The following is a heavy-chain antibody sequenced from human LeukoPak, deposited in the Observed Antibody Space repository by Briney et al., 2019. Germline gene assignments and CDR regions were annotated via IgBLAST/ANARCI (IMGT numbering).Heavy chain of an antibody. Sequence: PETLSLTCTVSGGSISSYYWSWIRQPAGKRLEWIGHIYSSGSTDYNPSLKSRVTMSVDTSKNQISLRLTSVTAADTAVYFCARESRPENYYDSTGSDWYFDLWGRGTLVTVSS. CDR2: IYSSGST. J-gene: IGHJ2*01. CDR3: ARESRPENYYDSTGSDWYFDL. D-gene: IGHD3-22*01. V-gene: IGHV4-4*07. CDR1: GGSISSYY.